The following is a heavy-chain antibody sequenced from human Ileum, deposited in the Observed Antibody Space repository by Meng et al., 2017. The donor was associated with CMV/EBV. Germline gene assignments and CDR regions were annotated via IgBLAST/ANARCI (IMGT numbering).Heavy chain of an antibody. V-gene: IGHV3-9*01. Sequence: GGSLRLSCAVSGFTFDDYAMHWVRQAPGKGLEWVSGSSWNSGTLGYADSVKGRFTISRDNAKNSLYLQMNSLRAEDTALYYCARDKAALDPGAFDLWGHGTMVTVSS. J-gene: IGHJ3*01. CDR1: GFTFDDYA. D-gene: IGHD2-15*01. CDR3: ARDKAALDPGAFDL. CDR2: SSWNSGTL.